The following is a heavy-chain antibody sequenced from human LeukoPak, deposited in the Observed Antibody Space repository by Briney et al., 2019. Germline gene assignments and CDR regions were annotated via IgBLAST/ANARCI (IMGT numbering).Heavy chain of an antibody. J-gene: IGHJ4*02. CDR3: ARASYYYGSGSYYKKYYFDY. CDR1: GFTVSSNY. Sequence: GGSLRLSCAASGFTVSSNYMSWVRQAPGKGLEWVSVIYSGGSTYYADSVKGRFTISRDNSKNTLYLQMNSLRAEDTAVYYCARASYYYGSGSYYKKYYFDYWGQGTLVTVSS. V-gene: IGHV3-53*01. CDR2: IYSGGST. D-gene: IGHD3-10*01.